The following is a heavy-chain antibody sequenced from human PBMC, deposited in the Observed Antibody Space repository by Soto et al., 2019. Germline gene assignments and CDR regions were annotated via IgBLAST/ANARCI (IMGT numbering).Heavy chain of an antibody. Sequence: QVQLQESGPGLVKPSGTLSLTCAVSGDSVSSPYWWCWVRQPPGKGLEWIGEVFHTGTTSYNPSLRSRVTISMDKSNNQFSLDLSSVTAADTAVYYFARSAGWYAVHSWGPGTLVVVSS. D-gene: IGHD6-19*01. CDR2: VFHTGTT. J-gene: IGHJ4*02. V-gene: IGHV4-4*02. CDR1: GDSVSSPYW. CDR3: ARSAGWYAVHS.